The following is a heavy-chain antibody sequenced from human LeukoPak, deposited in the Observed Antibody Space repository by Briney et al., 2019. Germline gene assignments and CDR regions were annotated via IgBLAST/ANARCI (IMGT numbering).Heavy chain of an antibody. J-gene: IGHJ4*02. D-gene: IGHD1-7*01. CDR1: GYTFTSYG. CDR2: ISTGNGNT. CDR3: ARANNWNYALGY. Sequence: ASVKVSCKASGYTFTSYGISWVRQAPGQGLEWMGWISTGNGNTNYGQKFQGRITMTTDTSTGTAYMELRSLRSDDTAMYYCARANNWNYALGYWGQGTLVTVSS. V-gene: IGHV1-18*01.